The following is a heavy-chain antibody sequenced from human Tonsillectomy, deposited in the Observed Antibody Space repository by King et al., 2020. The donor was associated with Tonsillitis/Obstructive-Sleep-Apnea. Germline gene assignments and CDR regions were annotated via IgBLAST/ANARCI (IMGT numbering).Heavy chain of an antibody. Sequence: VQLVESGGGVVQPGRSRRLSCAASGFTFSSYGMHWVRQAPGKGLEWVAVIWYDGSNEYYVESVKGRFTISRDNSKNTLYLQMNSLRAEDTAVYYCAREWSGGSWYFDYWGQGILVTVSS. J-gene: IGHJ4*02. V-gene: IGHV3-33*01. CDR2: IWYDGSNE. CDR3: AREWSGGSWYFDY. CDR1: GFTFSSYG. D-gene: IGHD1-26*01.